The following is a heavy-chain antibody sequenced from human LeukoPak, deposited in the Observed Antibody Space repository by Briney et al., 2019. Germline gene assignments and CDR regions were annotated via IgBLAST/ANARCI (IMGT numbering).Heavy chain of an antibody. Sequence: GGSLRLSCAASGFAFSSYAMHWVRQAPGKGLEWLAVVSAHGVDKFYADSVKGRFTISRDNAKNSLYLQMNSLRAEDTAVYYCARDSYAGATNYFDYWGQGTLVTVSS. D-gene: IGHD1-26*01. CDR2: VSAHGVDK. V-gene: IGHV3-30*04. CDR3: ARDSYAGATNYFDY. J-gene: IGHJ4*02. CDR1: GFAFSSYA.